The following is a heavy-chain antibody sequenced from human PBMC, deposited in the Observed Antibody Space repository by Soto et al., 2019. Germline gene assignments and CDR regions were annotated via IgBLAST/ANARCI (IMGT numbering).Heavy chain of an antibody. CDR1: GGSVRAPDW. D-gene: IGHD1-1*01. CDR3: ARVRQGCSANNCYFDP. Sequence: KLRETLSLTCTLSGGSVRAPDWWNWVRQSPDKGLEWIAEVHISGHSNYNPSLRSRVSVSIDSSKNQFYLNLNSVTAADTAIYYCARVRQGCSANNCYFDPWGQGTQVTVS. V-gene: IGHV4-4*03. CDR2: VHISGHS. J-gene: IGHJ5*01.